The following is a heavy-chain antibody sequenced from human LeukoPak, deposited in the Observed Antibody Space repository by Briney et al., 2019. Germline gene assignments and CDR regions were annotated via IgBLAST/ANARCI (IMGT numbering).Heavy chain of an antibody. CDR3: ARATRGGWTGGYYGMDV. CDR2: ISYDGSNK. Sequence: GGSLRLSCAASGFTFSSYAMSWVRQAPGKGLEWVAVISYDGSNKYYADSVKGRFTISRDNSKNTLYLQMNSLRAEDTAVYYCARATRGGWTGGYYGMDVWGQGTTVTVSS. V-gene: IGHV3-30-3*01. CDR1: GFTFSSYA. D-gene: IGHD6-19*01. J-gene: IGHJ6*02.